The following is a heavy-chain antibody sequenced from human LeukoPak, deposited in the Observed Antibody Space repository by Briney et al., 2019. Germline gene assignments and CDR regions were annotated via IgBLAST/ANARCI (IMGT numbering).Heavy chain of an antibody. Sequence: ALVKVSCKASGYTFTGYYMHWVRQAPGQGLEWMGWINPNSGGTNYAQKFQGRVTMTRVTSISTAYMELSRLRSDDTAVYYCARDLFSSSWYSYFDYWGQGTLVTVSS. V-gene: IGHV1-2*02. CDR3: ARDLFSSSWYSYFDY. D-gene: IGHD6-13*01. CDR2: INPNSGGT. J-gene: IGHJ4*02. CDR1: GYTFTGYY.